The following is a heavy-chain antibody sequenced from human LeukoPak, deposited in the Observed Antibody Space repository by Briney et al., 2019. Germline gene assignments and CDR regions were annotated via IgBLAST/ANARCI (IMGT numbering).Heavy chain of an antibody. J-gene: IGHJ6*03. CDR3: TTDQWPGLRFLEWSLKYNYMDV. V-gene: IGHV3-15*01. CDR1: GFTFSNAW. CDR2: IKSKTDGGTT. Sequence: GGSLRLSCAASGFTFSNAWMSWVRQAPGKGLEWVGRIKSKTDGGTTDYAAPVKGSFTISRDDSKNKLYLQMNSLKTGDTAVYYCTTDQWPGLRFLEWSLKYNYMDVWGKGTTVTVSS. D-gene: IGHD3-3*01.